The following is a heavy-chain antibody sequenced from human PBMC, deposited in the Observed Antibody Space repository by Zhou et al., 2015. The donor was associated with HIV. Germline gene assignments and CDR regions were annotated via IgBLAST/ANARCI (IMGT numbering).Heavy chain of an antibody. J-gene: IGHJ4*02. CDR2: NIPNFGVS. CDR3: AGHFLSDTRIRSRPWT. Sequence: QVQLVQSGGEVKKPGSSVKVSCKASGGTFSNYAISWVRQAPGHGLEWVGRNIPNFGVSNYAQKFQGRVTITADKSTGTAYMELSSLRSDDTAVYYCAGHFLSDTRIRSRPWTWAQGTLVTVSS. V-gene: IGHV1-69*02. CDR1: GGTFSNYA. D-gene: IGHD1-1*01.